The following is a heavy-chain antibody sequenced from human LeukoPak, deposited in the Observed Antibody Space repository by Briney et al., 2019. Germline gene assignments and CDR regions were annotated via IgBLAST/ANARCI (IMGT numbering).Heavy chain of an antibody. D-gene: IGHD2-15*01. CDR2: IYYSGST. CDR1: GGSISGYY. V-gene: IGHV4-59*01. Sequence: PSATLSLTCTVSGGSISGYYWSWIRQSPGKGLEWIGYIYYSGSTNYNPSLKSRVTMSVDTSKNHFSLKVSSVTAADTAVYYCARAVVVAATVKWFDPWGQGTLVTVSS. CDR3: ARAVVVAATVKWFDP. J-gene: IGHJ5*02.